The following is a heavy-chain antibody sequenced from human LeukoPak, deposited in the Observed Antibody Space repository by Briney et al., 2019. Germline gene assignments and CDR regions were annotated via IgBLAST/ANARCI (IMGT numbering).Heavy chain of an antibody. CDR3: AKGSSGT. CDR2: ISYDGSNK. V-gene: IGHV3-30*18. D-gene: IGHD1-1*01. CDR1: GFTFSSYG. J-gene: IGHJ4*02. Sequence: PGRSLRLSCAASGFTFSSYGMHWVRQAPGKGLEWVAVISYDGSNKYYADSVKGRFTISRDNSKNTLYLQMNSLGAEDTAVYYCAKGSSGTWGQGTLVTVSS.